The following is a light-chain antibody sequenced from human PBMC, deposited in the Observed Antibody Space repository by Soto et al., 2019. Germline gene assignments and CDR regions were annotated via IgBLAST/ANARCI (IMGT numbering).Light chain of an antibody. Sequence: EIVMTQSPATLSVSPGERATLSCRASQSVSSNLAWYQQKPGHAPRLLIYGASTRATGIPARFSGSGSGTEFTLTISSLQSEDFAVYYCQQYNNWPWTFGKGTKVEIK. CDR1: QSVSSN. J-gene: IGKJ1*01. CDR2: GAS. CDR3: QQYNNWPWT. V-gene: IGKV3-15*01.